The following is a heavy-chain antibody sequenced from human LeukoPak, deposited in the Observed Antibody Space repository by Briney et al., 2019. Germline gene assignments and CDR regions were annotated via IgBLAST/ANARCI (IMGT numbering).Heavy chain of an antibody. V-gene: IGHV3-23*01. D-gene: IGHD3-16*01. CDR1: GFTFSSYG. J-gene: IGHJ4*02. Sequence: WGTLRLSCVASGFTFSSYGMSWVRQAPGKGLEWFSAISGSGGTTYYADSVKGRFTISRDNSKNTLHLQMNSLRAEDTAVYYCATMRGGYEGYFDYWGQGTLVTVSS. CDR3: ATMRGGYEGYFDY. CDR2: ISGSGGTT.